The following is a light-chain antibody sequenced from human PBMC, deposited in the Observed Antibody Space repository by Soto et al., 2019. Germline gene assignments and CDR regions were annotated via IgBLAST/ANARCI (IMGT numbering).Light chain of an antibody. V-gene: IGKV3-20*01. J-gene: IGKJ4*01. CDR3: PQYGSSPLT. CDR2: GAS. Sequence: EIVLTQAPGTLSMSPGERATLSCRASQSVSSSYLAWYQQKPGQAPRLLIYGASSRATGIPDRFSGSGSGTDFTLTISILEPEDFAVYYCPQYGSSPLTFGGGTKVEIK. CDR1: QSVSSSY.